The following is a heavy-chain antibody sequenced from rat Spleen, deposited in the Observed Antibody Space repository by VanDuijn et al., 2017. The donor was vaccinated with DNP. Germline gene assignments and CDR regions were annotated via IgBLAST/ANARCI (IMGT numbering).Heavy chain of an antibody. V-gene: IGHV5-7*01. CDR3: ATHRGY. CDR1: GFTVSDYN. J-gene: IGHJ2*01. Sequence: EVQLVESGGGLVQPGRSLKLSCAASGFTVSDYNLAWVRQAPKKGLEWVTTISFDGTETYYQDSVKGRFTISRDNPKSTLYQQMDSLRSEDTATYYCATHRGYWGQGVMVTVSS. CDR2: ISFDGTET.